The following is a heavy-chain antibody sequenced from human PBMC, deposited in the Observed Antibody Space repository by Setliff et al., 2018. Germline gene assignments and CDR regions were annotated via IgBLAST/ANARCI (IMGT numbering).Heavy chain of an antibody. D-gene: IGHD2-2*01. Sequence: SETLSLTCAVYGGSFSGYYWSWIRQPPGKGLEWIGEINHSGSTNYNPSLKSRGTISVDTSKNQFSLKLSSVTAADTAVYYCARGRGYCSSTSCSTYYYYGMDVWGQGTTVTVSS. CDR1: GGSFSGYY. CDR2: INHSGST. J-gene: IGHJ6*02. CDR3: ARGRGYCSSTSCSTYYYYGMDV. V-gene: IGHV4-34*01.